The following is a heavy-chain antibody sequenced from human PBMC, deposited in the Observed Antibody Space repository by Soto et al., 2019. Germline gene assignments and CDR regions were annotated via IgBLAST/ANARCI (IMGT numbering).Heavy chain of an antibody. CDR1: GYSFTSYW. Sequence: LGESLKISCKGSGYSFTSYWISWVRQMPGKGLEWMGRIDPSDSYTNYSPSFQGHVTISADKSISTAYLQWSSLKASDTAMYYCARHSGGNSDWFDPWGQGTLVTVSS. J-gene: IGHJ5*02. CDR3: ARHSGGNSDWFDP. V-gene: IGHV5-10-1*01. CDR2: IDPSDSYT. D-gene: IGHD2-21*02.